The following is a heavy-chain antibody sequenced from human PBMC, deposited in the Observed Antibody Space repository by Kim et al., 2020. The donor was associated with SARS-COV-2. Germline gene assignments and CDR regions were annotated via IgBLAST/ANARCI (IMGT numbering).Heavy chain of an antibody. CDR1: GGSVSSGSYY. Sequence: SETLSLTCTVSGGSVSSGSYYWSWIRQPPGKGLEWIGYIYYSGSTNYNPSLKSRVTISVDTSKNQFSLKLSSVTAADTAVYYCARDRTMVQGVIITSAFDIWGQGTMVTVSS. D-gene: IGHD3-10*01. CDR3: ARDRTMVQGVIITSAFDI. J-gene: IGHJ3*02. V-gene: IGHV4-61*01. CDR2: IYYSGST.